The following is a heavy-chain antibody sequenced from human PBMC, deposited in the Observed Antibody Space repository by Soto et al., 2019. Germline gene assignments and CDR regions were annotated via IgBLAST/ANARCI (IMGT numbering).Heavy chain of an antibody. CDR2: INHSGST. Sequence: PSETLSLTCAVYGGSFSGYYWSWIRQPPGKGLEWIGEINHSGSTNYNPSLKSRVTISVDTSKNQFSLKLSSVTAADTAVYYCARGKRQWLAKRGYYFDYWGQGTLVSVSS. CDR3: ARGKRQWLAKRGYYFDY. V-gene: IGHV4-34*01. D-gene: IGHD6-19*01. CDR1: GGSFSGYY. J-gene: IGHJ4*02.